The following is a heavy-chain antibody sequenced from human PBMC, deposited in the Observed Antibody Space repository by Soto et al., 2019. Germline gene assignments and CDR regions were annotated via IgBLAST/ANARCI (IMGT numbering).Heavy chain of an antibody. CDR3: AKDLIPKYYGMDV. V-gene: IGHV3-23*01. D-gene: IGHD3-10*01. J-gene: IGHJ6*02. Sequence: EVQLMESGGALVQPGGSLRLSCVASGFAYSSYAMSWVRQAPGKGLEWVSAISGSGGSTYYSDSVKGRFTISRHNSKNTLYLQINSLRAEDTAIYYCAKDLIPKYYGMDVWGQGTTVTVSS. CDR2: ISGSGGST. CDR1: GFAYSSYA.